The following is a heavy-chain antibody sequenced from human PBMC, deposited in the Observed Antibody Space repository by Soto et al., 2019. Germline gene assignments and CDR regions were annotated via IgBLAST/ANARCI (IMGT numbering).Heavy chain of an antibody. CDR1: GFTFSSYG. CDR3: AQSDTAMVNFDY. D-gene: IGHD5-18*01. Sequence: GGSLRLSCAASGFTFSSYGMHWVRQAPGKGLEWVAVISYDGSNKYYADSVKGRFTISRDNSKNTLYLQMNSLRAEDTAVYYCAQSDTAMVNFDYWGQGTLVNVSS. J-gene: IGHJ4*02. V-gene: IGHV3-30*03. CDR2: ISYDGSNK.